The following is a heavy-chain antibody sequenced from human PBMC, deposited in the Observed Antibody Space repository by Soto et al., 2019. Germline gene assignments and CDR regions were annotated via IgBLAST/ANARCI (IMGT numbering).Heavy chain of an antibody. CDR2: IKHSGSS. J-gene: IGHJ3*02. V-gene: IGHV4-34*01. CDR3: ARGGSSDWQVALDI. D-gene: IGHD6-19*01. CDR1: AGSFSHYY. Sequence: QVQQQPWGAGLLKPSETLSLTCAVYAGSFSHYYWDWIRQSPGKGWEWIGKIKHSGSSNYNPSLRSRVSISVDMSKNQFSLRLTSVTAADTAVYYCARGGSSDWQVALDIWGQGTMVTVSS.